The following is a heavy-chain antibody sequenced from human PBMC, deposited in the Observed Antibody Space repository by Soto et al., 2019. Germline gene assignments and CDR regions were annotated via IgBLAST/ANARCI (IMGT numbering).Heavy chain of an antibody. D-gene: IGHD1-26*01. J-gene: IGHJ1*01. CDR2: IIPMLDIT. V-gene: IGHV1-69*04. CDR3: AQDVGD. CDR1: GGSFSTYS. Sequence: QLQLVQSGTELKKPGSSVTVSCKASGGSFSTYSITWVRQAPGQGPEWMGRIIPMLDITDYAQKFQGRVTITADKSTSTAYMELIRLTSEDTAVYYCAQDVGDLGQGTLVTVSS.